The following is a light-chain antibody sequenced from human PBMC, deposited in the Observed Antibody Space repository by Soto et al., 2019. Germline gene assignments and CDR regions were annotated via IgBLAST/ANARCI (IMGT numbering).Light chain of an antibody. CDR3: CSHAGSHTRV. CDR2: EVF. Sequence: QSALTQPRSVSGSPGQSVTISCTGSSSDVGRYDYVSWYRQDPGKAPKVIIYEVFERPSGVPDRFSGSKSGNTASLTISGLQAEDEADYYCCSHAGSHTRVFGGGTKLTVL. J-gene: IGLJ3*02. V-gene: IGLV2-11*01. CDR1: SSDVGRYDY.